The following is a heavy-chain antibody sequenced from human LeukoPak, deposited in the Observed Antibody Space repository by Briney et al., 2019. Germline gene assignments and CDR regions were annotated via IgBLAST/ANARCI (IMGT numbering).Heavy chain of an antibody. CDR2: IRSKAYGGTT. Sequence: GGYLRLSCTASGFTFGDYAMSWVRQAPGKGLEWVGFIRSKAYGGTTEYAASVKGRFTISRDESKSIAYLQMNSLKTEDTAVYYCTRVLLDIVVVPAAISFDYWGQGTLVTVSS. CDR3: TRVLLDIVVVPAAISFDY. J-gene: IGHJ4*02. V-gene: IGHV3-49*04. CDR1: GFTFGDYA. D-gene: IGHD2-2*02.